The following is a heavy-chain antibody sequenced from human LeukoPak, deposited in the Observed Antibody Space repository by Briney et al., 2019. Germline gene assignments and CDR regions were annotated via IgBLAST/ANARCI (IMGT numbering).Heavy chain of an antibody. CDR2: IYSDNT. CDR1: GFTVSSNS. J-gene: IGHJ4*02. CDR3: ARDFTLTMVRGVIFDY. V-gene: IGHV3-53*01. Sequence: GGSLRLSCTVSGFTVSSNSMSWVRQAPGKGLEWVSFIYSDNTHYSDSVKGRFTISRDNSKNTLYLQMNSLRAEDTAVYYCARDFTLTMVRGVIFDYWGQGTLVTVSS. D-gene: IGHD3-10*01.